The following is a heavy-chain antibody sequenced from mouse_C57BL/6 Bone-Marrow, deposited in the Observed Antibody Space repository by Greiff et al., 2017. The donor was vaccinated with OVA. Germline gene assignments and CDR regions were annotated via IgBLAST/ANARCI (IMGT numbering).Heavy chain of an antibody. D-gene: IGHD2-4*01. V-gene: IGHV1-59*01. Sequence: VKLQQPGAELVRPGTSVKLSCKASGYTFTSYWMHWVKQRPGQGLEWIGVIDPSDSYTNYNQKFKGKATLTVDTSSSTAYMQLSSLTSEDSAVYYCARDDYVPRDYWGQGTTLTVSS. CDR3: ARDDYVPRDY. J-gene: IGHJ2*01. CDR1: GYTFTSYW. CDR2: IDPSDSYT.